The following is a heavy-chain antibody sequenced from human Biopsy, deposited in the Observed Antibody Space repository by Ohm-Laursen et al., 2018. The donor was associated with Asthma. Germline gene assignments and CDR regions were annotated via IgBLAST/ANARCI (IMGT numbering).Heavy chain of an antibody. J-gene: IGHJ4*02. D-gene: IGHD3-22*01. CDR2: IYYRGST. Sequence: TLSLTCTVSYGSITSGGYFWTWIRQHPGKGLEWVGVIYYRGSTYYNPSLKSRVSISIDTSKNQFSLELSSVSAADTAVYYCARAQDYYDSRGYYRSFDYWGQGTLVTVSS. V-gene: IGHV4-31*03. CDR1: YGSITSGGYF. CDR3: ARAQDYYDSRGYYRSFDY.